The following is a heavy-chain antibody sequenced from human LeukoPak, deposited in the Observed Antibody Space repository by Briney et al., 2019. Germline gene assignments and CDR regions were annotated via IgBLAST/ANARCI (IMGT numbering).Heavy chain of an antibody. CDR1: GFTFSDYY. V-gene: IGHV3-11*04. D-gene: IGHD3-3*01. J-gene: IGHJ3*02. CDR2: ISSSGSTI. CDR3: ARDISIFGVVIPRGAFDI. Sequence: TGGSLRLSCAASGFTFSDYYMSWIRKAPGKGLEWVSYISSSGSTIYYADSVKGRFTISRDNAKNSLYLQMNSLRAEDTAVYYCARDISIFGVVIPRGAFDIWGQGTMVTVSS.